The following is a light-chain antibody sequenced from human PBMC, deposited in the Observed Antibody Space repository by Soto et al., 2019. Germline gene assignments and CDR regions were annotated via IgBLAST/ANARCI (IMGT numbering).Light chain of an antibody. J-gene: IGKJ3*01. CDR3: QHHGSSPPEFT. Sequence: EIVLTQSPGTLSLSPGERPTLSCRASQSVSSNYLAWYQQRPGQAPRLLIFGASYRATGIPDRFSGSGSGTDFTLTISRLEPEDFAVYYCQHHGSSPPEFTFGPGTIVDNK. CDR1: QSVSSNY. V-gene: IGKV3-20*01. CDR2: GAS.